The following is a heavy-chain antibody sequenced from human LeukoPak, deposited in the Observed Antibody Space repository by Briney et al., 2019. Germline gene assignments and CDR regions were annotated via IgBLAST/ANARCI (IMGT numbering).Heavy chain of an antibody. J-gene: IGHJ4*02. CDR2: IYYSGST. Sequence: SETLSLTCTVSGGSISSSSYYWGWIRQPPGKGLEWIGSIYYSGSTYYNPSLKSRVTISVDTSKNQFSLKLSSVTAADTAVYYCARGWGGYSYGPRYLTLWGQGTLVTVSS. CDR3: ARGWGGYSYGPRYLTL. V-gene: IGHV4-39*07. CDR1: GGSISSSSYY. D-gene: IGHD5-18*01.